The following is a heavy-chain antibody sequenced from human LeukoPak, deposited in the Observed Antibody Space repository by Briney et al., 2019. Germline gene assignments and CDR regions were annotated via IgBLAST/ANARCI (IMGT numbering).Heavy chain of an antibody. J-gene: IGHJ6*02. CDR3: ARGHGDYVFYYYYYGMDV. Sequence: ASVKVSCKASGYTFTSYATNWVRQAPGQGLEWMGWINTNTGNPTYAQGFTGRFVFSLDTSVSTAYLQISSLKAEDTAVYYCARGHGDYVFYYYYYGMDVWGQGTTVTVSS. D-gene: IGHD4-17*01. CDR1: GYTFTSYA. CDR2: INTNTGNP. V-gene: IGHV7-4-1*02.